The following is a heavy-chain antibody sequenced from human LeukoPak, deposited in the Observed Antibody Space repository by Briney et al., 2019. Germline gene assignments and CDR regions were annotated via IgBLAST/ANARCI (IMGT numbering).Heavy chain of an antibody. D-gene: IGHD3-22*01. CDR1: GFTFSSYA. V-gene: IGHV3-30*02. CDR2: IRYDGSNK. CDR3: AKGSYDSSGFDLYYFDY. J-gene: IGHJ4*02. Sequence: PGGSLRLSCAASGFTFSSYAMHWVRQAPGKGLEWVAFIRYDGSNKYYADSVKGRFTISRDNSKNTLYLQMNSLRAEDTAVYYCAKGSYDSSGFDLYYFDYWGQGTLVTVSS.